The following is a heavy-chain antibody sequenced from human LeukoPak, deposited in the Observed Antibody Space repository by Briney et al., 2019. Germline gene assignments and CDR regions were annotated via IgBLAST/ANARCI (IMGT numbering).Heavy chain of an antibody. V-gene: IGHV3-9*01. D-gene: IGHD6-19*01. CDR1: GLAFYDYA. J-gene: IGHJ4*02. Sequence: GGSLRLSCAASGLAFYDYAMHWVRQAPGKGLEWVSGITWNSGSIAYADSVKGRFTISRDNAKNSLYLQMNSLTADDTAVYYCAKTTVGYSSGRYPGWPADCWGQGTLVTVSS. CDR2: ITWNSGSI. CDR3: AKTTVGYSSGRYPGWPADC.